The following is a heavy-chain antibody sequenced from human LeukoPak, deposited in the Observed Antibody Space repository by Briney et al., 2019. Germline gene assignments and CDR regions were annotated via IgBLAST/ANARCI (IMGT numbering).Heavy chain of an antibody. D-gene: IGHD2-21*02. Sequence: GGSLRLSCAASGFTFSSYAMSWVRQAPGKGLEWVSAISGSGGSTYYADSVKGRFTISRDNSKNTLYLQMNSLRAEDTAVYYCAKAHRRFIVVVTAIQYFQHWGQGTLVTVSS. V-gene: IGHV3-23*01. J-gene: IGHJ1*01. CDR2: ISGSGGST. CDR3: AKAHRRFIVVVTAIQYFQH. CDR1: GFTFSSYA.